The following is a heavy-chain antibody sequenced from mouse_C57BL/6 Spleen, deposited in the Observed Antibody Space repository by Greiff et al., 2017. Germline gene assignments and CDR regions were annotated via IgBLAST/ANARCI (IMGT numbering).Heavy chain of an antibody. CDR3: ARGDYDAGDFDY. J-gene: IGHJ2*01. CDR1: GYSITSGYY. Sequence: VQLKESGPGLVKPSQSLSLTCSVTGYSITSGYYWNWIRQFPGNKLEWMGYISYDGSNNYNPSLKNRISITRDTSKNQFFLKLNSVTTEDTATYYCARGDYDAGDFDYWGQGTTLTVSS. CDR2: ISYDGSN. D-gene: IGHD2-4*01. V-gene: IGHV3-6*01.